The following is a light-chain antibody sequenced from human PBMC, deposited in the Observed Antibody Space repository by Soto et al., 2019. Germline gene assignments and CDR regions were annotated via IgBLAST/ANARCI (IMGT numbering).Light chain of an antibody. CDR1: QSVSSNS. Sequence: DIVLTQSPDTLSLSTGERATLSCRASQSVSSNSLAWYQQKPGQAPRLLIYGASTRATGIPDRFSGSGSGTDFTLTIRRLEPEDVAVYYCQQYGSSSYTFGQGTRLEIK. CDR2: GAS. J-gene: IGKJ2*01. V-gene: IGKV3-20*01. CDR3: QQYGSSSYT.